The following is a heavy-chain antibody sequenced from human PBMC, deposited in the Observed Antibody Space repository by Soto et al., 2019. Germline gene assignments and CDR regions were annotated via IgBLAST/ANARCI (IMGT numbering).Heavy chain of an antibody. CDR3: ARDSQLGY. V-gene: IGHV1-18*01. D-gene: IGHD2-15*01. J-gene: IGHJ4*02. CDR2: INPLNGNT. CDR1: GYTFINYG. Sequence: QPQLVQSGPEVKKSGASVKVSCKASGYTFINYGVSWVRQAPGQGLEWMGWINPLNGNTNYTQKFQGRITMTTDTSPNTAYMEVRSLRSDDTAVFYCARDSQLGYWGQGTLVSVSS.